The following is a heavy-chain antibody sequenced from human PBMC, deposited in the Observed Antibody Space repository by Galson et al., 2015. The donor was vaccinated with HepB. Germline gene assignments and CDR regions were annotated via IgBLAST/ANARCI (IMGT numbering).Heavy chain of an antibody. CDR3: ARQYYYDSSGYYDPFDY. Sequence: SLRLSCAASGFAFSSYGMHWVRQVPGKGLEWVAVIWYDGGNKYYADSVKGRFTISRDNSKNTLYLQMNSLRAGDTAVYYCARQYYYDSSGYYDPFDYWGQGTLVTVSS. D-gene: IGHD3-22*01. CDR1: GFAFSSYG. CDR2: IWYDGGNK. V-gene: IGHV3-33*01. J-gene: IGHJ4*02.